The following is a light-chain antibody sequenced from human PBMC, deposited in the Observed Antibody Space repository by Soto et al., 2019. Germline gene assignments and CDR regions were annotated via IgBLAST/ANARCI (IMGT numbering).Light chain of an antibody. V-gene: IGKV1-39*01. CDR3: QQSHSKPLT. J-gene: IGKJ4*01. CDR2: AAS. CDR1: QSISKY. Sequence: DIQMTQSPSSLSASVGDRVTITCRASQSISKYVNWYQHKPGKAPTVLIHAASSVQSGVPSRFSGSGSGTDFFLTISSLQPEDFAVYYCQQSHSKPLTFGGGTKVDIK.